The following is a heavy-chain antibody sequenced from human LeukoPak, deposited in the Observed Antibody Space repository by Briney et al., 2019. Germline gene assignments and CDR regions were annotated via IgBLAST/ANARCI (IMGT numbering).Heavy chain of an antibody. CDR1: GFTVSSNY. J-gene: IGHJ4*02. CDR3: ARGAGYNYPYYFDY. Sequence: GGSLRLSCAASGFTVSSNYMNWVRQAPGEGLEWVSVIYGGGNIYYADSVKGRFTISRDNSKNTLYLQKNSLRAEDTAVYYCARGAGYNYPYYFDYWGQGTLVTVSS. V-gene: IGHV3-53*01. D-gene: IGHD5-24*01. CDR2: IYGGGNI.